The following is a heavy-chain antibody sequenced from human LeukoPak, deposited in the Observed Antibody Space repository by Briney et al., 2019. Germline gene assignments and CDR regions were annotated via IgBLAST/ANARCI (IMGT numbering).Heavy chain of an antibody. D-gene: IGHD6-19*01. J-gene: IGHJ4*02. CDR2: LSSSGGST. Sequence: GGSLRLSCAASGFTFGSYDMYWVRQAPGKGLEWVSGLSSSGGSTYYADSVKGRFTISRDNPENTLYLQMNSLRADDTAVYYCVKAEFAEQWLAPFDNWGQGTLVTVSS. CDR3: VKAEFAEQWLAPFDN. V-gene: IGHV3-23*01. CDR1: GFTFGSYD.